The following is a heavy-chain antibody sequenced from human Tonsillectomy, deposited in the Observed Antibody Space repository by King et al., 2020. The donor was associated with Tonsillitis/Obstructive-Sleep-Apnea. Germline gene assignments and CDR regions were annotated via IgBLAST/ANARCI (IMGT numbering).Heavy chain of an antibody. D-gene: IGHD5-12*01. CDR2: ISFDGSTK. CDR1: GFTFRTYA. J-gene: IGHJ6*02. V-gene: IGHV3-30*04. CDR3: ARGDWGVATSLPYDIDV. Sequence: QLVQSGGGVVQPGRSLRLSCAASGFTFRTYAMPWVRQAPGKGLEWVAIISFDGSTKYYGDSVQGRFIIARDDSKNTLYLQMNRLSAEDTAVYYCARGDWGVATSLPYDIDVWGQGTTVTVSS.